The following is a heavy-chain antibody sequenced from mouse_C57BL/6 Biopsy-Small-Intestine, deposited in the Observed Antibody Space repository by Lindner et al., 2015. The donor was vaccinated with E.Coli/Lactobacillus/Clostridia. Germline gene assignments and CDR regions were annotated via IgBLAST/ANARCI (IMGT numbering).Heavy chain of an antibody. CDR1: GYTFTDYN. CDR3: ARRCDYDDGAMDY. J-gene: IGHJ4*01. Sequence: VQLQESGPELVKPGASVKMSCKASGYTFTDYNMHWVKQSHGKSLEWIGYINPNNGGTSYNQKFKGKATLTVNKSSSTAYMELRSLTSEDSAVYYCARRCDYDDGAMDYWGQGTSVIVSS. D-gene: IGHD2-4*01. CDR2: INPNNGGT. V-gene: IGHV1-22*01.